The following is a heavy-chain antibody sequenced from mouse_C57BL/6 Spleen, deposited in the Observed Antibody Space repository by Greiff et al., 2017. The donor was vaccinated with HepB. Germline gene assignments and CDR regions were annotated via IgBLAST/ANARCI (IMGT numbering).Heavy chain of an antibody. CDR3: ARRGDSYYVDY. CDR1: GYTFTSYG. Sequence: VQLVESGAELVRPGASVKLSCKASGYTFTSYGISWVKQRPGQGLEWIGEIYPRTGNTYYNEKFKGKATLTADKSSSTAYMQLRSLTSEDSAVYYCARRGDSYYVDYWGQGTTLTVSS. D-gene: IGHD2-12*01. J-gene: IGHJ2*01. V-gene: IGHV1-81*01. CDR2: IYPRTGNT.